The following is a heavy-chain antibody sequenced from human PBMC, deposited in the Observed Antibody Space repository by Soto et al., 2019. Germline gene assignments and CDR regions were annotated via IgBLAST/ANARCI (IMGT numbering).Heavy chain of an antibody. CDR3: ARGYCSSTSCYFPGWFDP. D-gene: IGHD2-2*01. CDR2: INAGNGNT. J-gene: IGHJ5*02. V-gene: IGHV1-3*01. CDR1: GYTFTSYA. Sequence: ASVKVSCKASGYTFTSYAMHWVCQAPGQRLEWMGWINAGNGNTKYSQKFQGRVTITRDTSASTAYMELSSLRSEDTAVYYCARGYCSSTSCYFPGWFDPWGQGTPVTVSS.